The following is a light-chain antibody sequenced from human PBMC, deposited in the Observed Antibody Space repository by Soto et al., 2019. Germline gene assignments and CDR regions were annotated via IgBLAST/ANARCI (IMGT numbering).Light chain of an antibody. J-gene: IGKJ5*01. V-gene: IGKV1-12*01. CDR1: QGINSW. CDR2: PAS. Sequence: DIQLTQSPSSMSASVGDRVTITCRASQGINSWLAWYQQKPGKAPKLLIYPASSLQSGVPSRFTGSGSGTDFTLTISSLQPEDFATYYCQQANSFPTFGQGTRLEIK. CDR3: QQANSFPT.